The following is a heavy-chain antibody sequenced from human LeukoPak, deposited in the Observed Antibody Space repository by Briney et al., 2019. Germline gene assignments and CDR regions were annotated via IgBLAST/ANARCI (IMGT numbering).Heavy chain of an antibody. J-gene: IGHJ6*03. D-gene: IGHD3-10*01. CDR2: IDSSGST. Sequence: SETLSLTCSVSGGSISQYYWGWIRQPPGKRLEGVGQIDSSGSTDYNPSLKSRVSVSMDSSENQFSLKLSPPTAADTAVYYCARIIRGSFSSLGYMDGWGKGTTVTVSS. CDR3: ARIIRGSFSSLGYMDG. V-gene: IGHV4-59*01. CDR1: GGSISQYY.